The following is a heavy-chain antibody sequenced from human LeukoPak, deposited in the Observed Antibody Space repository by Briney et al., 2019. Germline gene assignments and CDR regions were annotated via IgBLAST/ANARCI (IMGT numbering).Heavy chain of an antibody. J-gene: IGHJ3*02. V-gene: IGHV4-30-2*01. CDR2: IYHSGSS. CDR3: ASEAYYGAFDI. Sequence: SQTLSLTCAVTGGSISSGGYSWSWIRQPPGKGLEWIGYIYHSGSSYYNPSLKSRVTISVDRSKNQFSLKLSSVTAADTAVYYCASEAYYGAFDIWGQGTMVTVSS. CDR1: GGSISSGGYS. D-gene: IGHD3-10*01.